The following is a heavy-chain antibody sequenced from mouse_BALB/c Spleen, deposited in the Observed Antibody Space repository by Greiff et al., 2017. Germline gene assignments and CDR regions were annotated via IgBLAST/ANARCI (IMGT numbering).Heavy chain of an antibody. CDR1: GYTFTNYW. CDR3: ARSFYGNYSWFAY. V-gene: IGHV1-63*02. Sequence: VKLQESGAELVRPGTSVKISCKASGYTFTNYWLGWVKQRPGHGLEWIGDIYPGGGYTNYNEKFKGKATLTADTSSSTAYMQLSSLTSEDSAVYFCARSFYGNYSWFAYWGQGTLVTVSA. D-gene: IGHD2-10*01. CDR2: IYPGGGYT. J-gene: IGHJ3*01.